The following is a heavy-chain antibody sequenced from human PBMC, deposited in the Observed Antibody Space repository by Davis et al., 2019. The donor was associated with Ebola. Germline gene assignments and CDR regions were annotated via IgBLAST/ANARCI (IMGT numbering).Heavy chain of an antibody. CDR1: GFTFSSYA. CDR2: ISGSGGST. V-gene: IGHV3-23*01. J-gene: IGHJ2*01. CDR3: AKYSSGWYGSYWYFDL. D-gene: IGHD6-19*01. Sequence: GSLRLSCAASGFTFSSYAMSWVRQAPGKGLEWVSAISGSGGSTYYADSVKGRFTISRDNSKNTLYLQMNSLRAEDTAVYYCAKYSSGWYGSYWYFDLWGRGTLVTVSS.